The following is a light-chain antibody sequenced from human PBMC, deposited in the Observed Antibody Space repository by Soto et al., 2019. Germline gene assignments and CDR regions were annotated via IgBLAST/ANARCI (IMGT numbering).Light chain of an antibody. CDR1: SSDVGGYNY. Sequence: QSALTQPASVFGSPGQSITISCTGTSSDVGGYNYVSWYQQHPGKAPKLMIYDVSNRPSGVSNRFSGSKSGNTASLTISGLQAEDEADYYCSSYTSSSTLFGTGTKVTVL. J-gene: IGLJ1*01. CDR2: DVS. V-gene: IGLV2-14*01. CDR3: SSYTSSSTL.